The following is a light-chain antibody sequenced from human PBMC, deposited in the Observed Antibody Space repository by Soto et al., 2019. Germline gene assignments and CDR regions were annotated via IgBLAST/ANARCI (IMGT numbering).Light chain of an antibody. J-gene: IGKJ3*01. V-gene: IGKV3-11*01. Sequence: EIVLTQSPATLSLSPGERATLSCRASQSVSSYLAWYQQKPGQAPRLLIYDTSKRATGIPARFSGSGSGTDFTPTISSIEPEDVAVYYCQQRTNWPRSFTFGPGTKVDIK. CDR3: QQRTNWPRSFT. CDR1: QSVSSY. CDR2: DTS.